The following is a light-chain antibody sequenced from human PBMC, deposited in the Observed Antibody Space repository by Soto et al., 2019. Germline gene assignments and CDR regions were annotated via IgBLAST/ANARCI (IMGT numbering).Light chain of an antibody. CDR3: ATWDDSLSAVV. CDR2: FSD. Sequence: QSVLTQPPSASGTPGQRITISCSGSNSNIGSNNVNWYQQLPGTAPTFLIYFSDQRPSGVPYRFSGSKSGTSASLAISGLQSEDEADYYCATWDDSLSAVVFGGGTKLTVL. CDR1: NSNIGSNN. J-gene: IGLJ2*01. V-gene: IGLV1-44*01.